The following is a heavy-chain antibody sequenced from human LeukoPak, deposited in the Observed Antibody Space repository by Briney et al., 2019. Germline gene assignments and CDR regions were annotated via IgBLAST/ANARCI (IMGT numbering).Heavy chain of an antibody. Sequence: PSETLSLTCAVYGGSFSGYYWSLIRQPPGKGLEWIGEINHSGSTNYNPSLKSRVTISVDTSKNQFSLKLSSVTAADTAVYYCARGWRQWLSIDYWGQGTLVTVSS. V-gene: IGHV4-34*01. CDR3: ARGWRQWLSIDY. CDR1: GGSFSGYY. D-gene: IGHD6-19*01. CDR2: INHSGST. J-gene: IGHJ4*02.